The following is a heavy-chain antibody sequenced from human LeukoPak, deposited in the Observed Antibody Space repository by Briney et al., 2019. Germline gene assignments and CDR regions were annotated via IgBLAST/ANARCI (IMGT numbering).Heavy chain of an antibody. J-gene: IGHJ5*02. V-gene: IGHV3-9*01. CDR1: GFTFDDYA. CDR3: AKDSEA. Sequence: PGGSLRLSCAASGFTFDDYAMHWVRQAPGKGLEWVSGISWNSGSIGYADSVKGRFTISRDNSKNTLYLQMNSLRAEDTAVYYCAKDSEAWGQGTLVTVSS. CDR2: ISWNSGSI.